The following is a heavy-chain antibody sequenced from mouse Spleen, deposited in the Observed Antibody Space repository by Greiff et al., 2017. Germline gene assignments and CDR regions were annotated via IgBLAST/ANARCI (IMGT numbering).Heavy chain of an antibody. D-gene: IGHD2-14*01. J-gene: IGHJ2*01. CDR3: AREEGRTYFDY. CDR2: IYPSDSET. V-gene: IGHV1-61*01. CDR1: GYTFTSYW. Sequence: VQLQQPGAELVRPGSSVKLSCKASGYTFTSYWMDWVKQRPGQGLEWIGNIYPSDSETHYNQKFKDKATLTVDKSSSTAYMQLSSLTSEDSAVYYCAREEGRTYFDYWGQGTTLTVSS.